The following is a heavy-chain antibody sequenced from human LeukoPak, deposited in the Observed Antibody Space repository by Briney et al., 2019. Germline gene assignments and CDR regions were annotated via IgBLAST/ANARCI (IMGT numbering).Heavy chain of an antibody. CDR2: IKQDGSEK. V-gene: IGHV3-7*01. CDR3: ARDYRTMTFDY. Sequence: GGPLRLSCAASGFTFSSYWMSWVRQAPGKGLEWVANIKQDGSEKYYVDSVKGRFTISRDNAKNSLYLQMNSLRAEDTAVYYCARDYRTMTFDYWGQGTLVTVSS. D-gene: IGHD3-22*01. CDR1: GFTFSSYW. J-gene: IGHJ4*02.